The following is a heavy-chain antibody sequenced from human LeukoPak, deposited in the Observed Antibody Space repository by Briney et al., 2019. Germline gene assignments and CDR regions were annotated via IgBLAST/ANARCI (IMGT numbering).Heavy chain of an antibody. D-gene: IGHD3-10*01. Sequence: PGRSLRLSCAASGFTFSTYAMHWVRQGPGKGLEWVAVILHDGSNKYYADSVKGRFTISRDNSKNTLYLQMSSLSAEDTAVYYCARTTTPHYYGSGSYALGYWGQGTLVTVPS. V-gene: IGHV3-30-3*01. J-gene: IGHJ4*02. CDR2: ILHDGSNK. CDR3: ARTTTPHYYGSGSYALGY. CDR1: GFTFSTYA.